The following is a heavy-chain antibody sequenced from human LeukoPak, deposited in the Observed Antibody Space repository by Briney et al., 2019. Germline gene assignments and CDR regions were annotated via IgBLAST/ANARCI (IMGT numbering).Heavy chain of an antibody. CDR1: GGSISSSNW. CDR2: IYHSGST. CDR3: ARFPSCSGGSCFGFGAFDI. D-gene: IGHD2-15*01. Sequence: PSETLSLTWAVSGGSISSSNWWSWVRQPPGKGLEWIGEIYHSGSTNYNPSLKSRVTISVDKSKNQFSLKLSSVTAADTAVYYCARFPSCSGGSCFGFGAFDIWGQGTMVTVSS. V-gene: IGHV4-4*02. J-gene: IGHJ3*02.